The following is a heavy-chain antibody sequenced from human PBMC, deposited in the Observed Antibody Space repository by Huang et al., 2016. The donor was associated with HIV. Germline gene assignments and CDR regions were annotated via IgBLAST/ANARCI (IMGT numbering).Heavy chain of an antibody. J-gene: IGHJ4*02. V-gene: IGHV1-18*04. CDR1: DYTFTSYG. D-gene: IGHD3-22*01. CDR3: GGSSGYWSFDY. CDR2: ISTNNGDT. Sequence: QVQLVQSGGEVKKPGASVQVSCKGSDYTFTSYGISWVRQAPGQGLEWMGWISTNNGDTNYAQKFQGIVTMTTDTSTSTAYMELRSLRSDDTAVYYCGGSSGYWSFDYWGQGTLVTVSS.